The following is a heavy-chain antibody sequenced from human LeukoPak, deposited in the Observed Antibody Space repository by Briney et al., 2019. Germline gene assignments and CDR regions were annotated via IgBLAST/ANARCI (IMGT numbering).Heavy chain of an antibody. D-gene: IGHD3-10*01. CDR3: ARAPSGFTYGPGDH. V-gene: IGHV1-18*01. CDR2: ISTYDGNA. J-gene: IGHJ4*02. Sequence: ASVTVSCKASGYSFTSYGFTWVRQAPGQGLEWMGWISTYDGNANYAQKLQGRVTMTTDTSTITAYMELRSLRSDDTAVYYCARAPSGFTYGPGDHWGQGTLVTVSS. CDR1: GYSFTSYG.